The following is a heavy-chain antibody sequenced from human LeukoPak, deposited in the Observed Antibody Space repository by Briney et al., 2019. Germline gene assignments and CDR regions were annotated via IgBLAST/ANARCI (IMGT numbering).Heavy chain of an antibody. D-gene: IGHD6-19*01. V-gene: IGHV1-2*02. CDR3: AKTALAVAGIVPVESELDY. Sequence: ASVKVSCKASGYTFTGYYIHWVRQAPGQGLEWMGWINPNSGGTTYSQQFRGRVTMTRDTSISTAYMELSRLRSDDTAVYYCAKTALAVAGIVPVESELDYWGQGTLVTVSS. CDR2: INPNSGGT. J-gene: IGHJ4*02. CDR1: GYTFTGYY.